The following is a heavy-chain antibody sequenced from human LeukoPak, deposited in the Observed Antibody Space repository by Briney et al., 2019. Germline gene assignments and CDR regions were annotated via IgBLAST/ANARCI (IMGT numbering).Heavy chain of an antibody. D-gene: IGHD1/OR15-1a*01. V-gene: IGHV3-30-3*01. CDR2: ISYDGSNK. Sequence: PGGSLRLSCAASGFTFSSYAMHWVRQAPGKGLEWVAVISYDGSNKYYADSVKGRFTISRDNAKNSLYLQMNSLRAEDTAVYYCARATPPGNWNTPLDYWGQGTLVTVSS. CDR3: ARATPPGNWNTPLDY. CDR1: GFTFSSYA. J-gene: IGHJ4*02.